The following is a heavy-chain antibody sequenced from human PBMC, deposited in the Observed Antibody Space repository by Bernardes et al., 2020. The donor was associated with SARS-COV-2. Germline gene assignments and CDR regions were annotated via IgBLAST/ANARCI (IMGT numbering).Heavy chain of an antibody. J-gene: IGHJ4*02. D-gene: IGHD4-17*01. Sequence: TLSLTCTVSGGSISSGGYYWSWIRQHPGKGLEWIGYIYYSGSTYYNPSLKSRVTISVDTSKNQFSLKLSSVTAADTAVYYCARARTSYGDYGGLDYWGQGTLVTVSS. V-gene: IGHV4-31*03. CDR3: ARARTSYGDYGGLDY. CDR2: IYYSGST. CDR1: GGSISSGGYY.